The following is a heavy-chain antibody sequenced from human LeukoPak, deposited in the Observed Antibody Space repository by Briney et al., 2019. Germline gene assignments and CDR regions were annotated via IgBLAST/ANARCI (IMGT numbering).Heavy chain of an antibody. D-gene: IGHD6-13*01. CDR1: GYSFTSYW. CDR2: IYPGDSDT. Sequence: GESLKISCKGSGYSFTSYWIGWVRQMPGKGLEWMGIIYPGDSDTRYSPSFQGQVTISADKSISTAYLQWSSLKASDTAMYCCAWVYSSSWSYYHYWGQGTLVTVSS. CDR3: AWVYSSSWSYYHY. V-gene: IGHV5-51*01. J-gene: IGHJ4*02.